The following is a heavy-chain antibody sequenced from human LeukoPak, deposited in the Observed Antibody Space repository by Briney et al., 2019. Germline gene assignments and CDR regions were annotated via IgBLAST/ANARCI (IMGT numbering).Heavy chain of an antibody. CDR2: IGDSGSST. D-gene: IGHD4-17*01. J-gene: IGHJ3*02. CDR3: ARRPYAGAFDI. Sequence: ETLSLTCAVYGGSFSGYYWSWVRQVPGKGLEWVSSIGDSGSSTYYADSVKGRFIISRDNSKNTLYLQMSSLRVEDTAIYYCARRPYAGAFDIWGQGTMVTVSS. V-gene: IGHV3-23*01. CDR1: GGSFSGYY.